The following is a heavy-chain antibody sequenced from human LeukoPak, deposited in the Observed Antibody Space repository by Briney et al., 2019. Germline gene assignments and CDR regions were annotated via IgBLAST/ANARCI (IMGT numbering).Heavy chain of an antibody. J-gene: IGHJ3*02. D-gene: IGHD6-13*01. Sequence: PRGSLRLSCAASGFTFSSYAMHWVRQAPGKGLEWVAVISYDGSNKYYADSVKGRFTISRDNSKNTLYLQMNSLRAEDTAVYYCARDRLGYSSSWGAFDIWGQGTMVTVSS. CDR2: ISYDGSNK. CDR3: ARDRLGYSSSWGAFDI. V-gene: IGHV3-30-3*01. CDR1: GFTFSSYA.